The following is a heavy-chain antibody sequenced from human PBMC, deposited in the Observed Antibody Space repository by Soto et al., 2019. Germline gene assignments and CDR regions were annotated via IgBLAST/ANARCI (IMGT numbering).Heavy chain of an antibody. V-gene: IGHV1-3*05. D-gene: IGHD3-22*01. J-gene: IGHJ4*02. CDR3: ARSIGDYVIFDE. CDR1: GYTFSSYA. Sequence: QVQLVQSGAEEKKPGSSVKVSCKASGYTFSSYAFHWVRQAPGQRLEWMGRINAVNGKTQYSQKFQGRVTFTRDTLASTANMELSSLRSEATAVYYCARSIGDYVIFDEWGQGSLVTVSS. CDR2: INAVNGKT.